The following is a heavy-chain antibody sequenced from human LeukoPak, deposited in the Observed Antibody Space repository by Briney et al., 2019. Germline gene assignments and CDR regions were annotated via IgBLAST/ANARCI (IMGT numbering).Heavy chain of an antibody. Sequence: KPSETPSLTCAVYGGSFSGYYWGWIRQPPGEGLEWIGEINHSGSTNYNPSLKSRVTISVDTSKNQFSLKLSSVTAADTAVYYCARGEQLVAVFDYWGQGTLVTVSS. CDR1: GGSFSGYY. CDR2: INHSGST. J-gene: IGHJ4*02. D-gene: IGHD6-6*01. V-gene: IGHV4-34*01. CDR3: ARGEQLVAVFDY.